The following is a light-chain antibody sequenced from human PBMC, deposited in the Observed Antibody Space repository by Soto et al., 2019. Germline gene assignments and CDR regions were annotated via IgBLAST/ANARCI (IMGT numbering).Light chain of an antibody. V-gene: IGKV2-30*01. CDR1: QSLLYSDGNTY. J-gene: IGKJ1*01. Sequence: VVMTQSPLSLPVTLGQPASISCRSSQSLLYSDGNTYVTGFQQRPGESPRRRISRVSGRDSGVPDRFSGSGVGSDYTLKISRVEAEDVGVSYCMQGAHWTRTCGQGTKVEVK. CDR2: RVS. CDR3: MQGAHWTRT.